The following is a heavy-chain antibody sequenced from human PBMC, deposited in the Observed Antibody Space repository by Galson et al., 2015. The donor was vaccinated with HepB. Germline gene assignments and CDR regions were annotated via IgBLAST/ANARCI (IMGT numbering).Heavy chain of an antibody. CDR2: ILYDGSNK. CDR3: ARGEWLDIDY. V-gene: IGHV3-30*03. D-gene: IGHD6-19*01. J-gene: IGHJ4*02. CDR1: GFTFSSYG. Sequence: SLRLSCAASGFTFSSYGMHWVRQAPGKGLEWVALILYDGSNKYYADSVKGRFTISGDNSENTLYLQLNTLRAEDTAVYYCARGEWLDIDYWGQGTLVTVSS.